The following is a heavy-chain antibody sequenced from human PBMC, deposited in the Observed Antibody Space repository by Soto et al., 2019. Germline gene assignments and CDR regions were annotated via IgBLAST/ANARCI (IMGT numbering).Heavy chain of an antibody. CDR2: ISSSSSYI. CDR1: GFTFSGYR. Sequence: GTPRRSCTASGFTFSGYRMHWVPQAPGKVLEWVSSISSSSSYIYYADSVNGRFTISRDNAKNSLYLQMNSLRAEDTAVYYCARGSDAFDIWGQGTMVTVSS. J-gene: IGHJ3*02. V-gene: IGHV3-21*01. CDR3: ARGSDAFDI.